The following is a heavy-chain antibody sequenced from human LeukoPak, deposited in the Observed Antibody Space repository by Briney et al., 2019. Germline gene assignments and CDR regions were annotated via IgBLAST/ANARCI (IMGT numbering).Heavy chain of an antibody. CDR3: AAGYYFGDY. J-gene: IGHJ4*02. CDR1: GFTFSSYG. CDR2: ISYDGSNK. D-gene: IGHD3-22*01. V-gene: IGHV3-30*03. Sequence: GGSLRLSCAASGFTFSSYGMHWVRQAPGEGLEWVALISYDGSNKYYADSVKGRFTISRGNSKNTLSLQMNSLRAEDTAVYYCAAGYYFGDYWGQGTLVTVSS.